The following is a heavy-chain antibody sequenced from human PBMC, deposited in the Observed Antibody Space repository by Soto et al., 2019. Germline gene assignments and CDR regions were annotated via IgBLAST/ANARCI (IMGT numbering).Heavy chain of an antibody. CDR2: VKPDGSAT. Sequence: GGSLRLSCAASGFTFRYYWMTWVRQAPGRGLEWVANVKPDGSATFYADSLKGRFTISRDNANNSVSLQMHSLRADDTAVYYCARDRERVTVNGGIALGAMEVWGHGTTVTVSS. CDR3: ARDRERVTVNGGIALGAMEV. V-gene: IGHV3-7*03. CDR1: GFTFRYYW. J-gene: IGHJ6*02. D-gene: IGHD3-22*01.